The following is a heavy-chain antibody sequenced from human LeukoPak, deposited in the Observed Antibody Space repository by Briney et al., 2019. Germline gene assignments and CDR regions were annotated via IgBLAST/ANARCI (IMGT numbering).Heavy chain of an antibody. CDR3: ARASRLVPAALYYYGMDV. CDR1: GFTFDDYG. V-gene: IGHV3-21*04. J-gene: IGHJ6*02. Sequence: PGGSLRLSCAASGFTFDDYGMSWARQAPGKGLEWVSSISSSSSYIYYADSVKGRFTISRDNAKNSLYLQMNSLRAEDTAVYYCARASRLVPAALYYYGMDVWGQGTTVTVSS. D-gene: IGHD2-2*01. CDR2: ISSSSSYI.